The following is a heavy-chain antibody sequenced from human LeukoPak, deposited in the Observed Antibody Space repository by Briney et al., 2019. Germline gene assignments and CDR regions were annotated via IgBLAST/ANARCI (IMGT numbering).Heavy chain of an antibody. CDR1: GFTFSSYD. J-gene: IGHJ3*02. CDR2: IGIADDT. V-gene: IGHV3-13*01. Sequence: GGSLRLSCAASGFTFSSYDMHWVRQAPGRGLEWVSAIGIADDTYYPDSVKGRFTISRENAKNSMYLQMNSLKDGDTAVYYCIRGGIQVSGIDAFDIWGQGTMVTVSS. CDR3: IRGGIQVSGIDAFDI. D-gene: IGHD5/OR15-5a*01.